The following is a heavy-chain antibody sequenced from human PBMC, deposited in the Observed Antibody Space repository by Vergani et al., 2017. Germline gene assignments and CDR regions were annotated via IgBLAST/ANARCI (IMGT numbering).Heavy chain of an antibody. CDR2: ISAYNGNT. D-gene: IGHD1-14*01. CDR3: AKKDRADAFEL. CDR1: GYTFTSYG. Sequence: QVQLVQSGAEVKTPGASVKVSCKASGYTFTSYGISWVRQAPGQGLEWMGWISAYNGNTNYAQKPQGIVTMTTDTYTSTAYMELRSLRADDTAGYYCAKKDRADAFELWGQGTMVTVSS. J-gene: IGHJ3*01. V-gene: IGHV1-18*01.